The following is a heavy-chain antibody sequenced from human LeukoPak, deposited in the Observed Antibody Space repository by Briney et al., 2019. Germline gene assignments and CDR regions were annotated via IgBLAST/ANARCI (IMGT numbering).Heavy chain of an antibody. CDR2: IYYSGST. CDR1: GGSISSSSYY. Sequence: SETLSLTCTVSGGSISSSSYYWGWIRQPPGKGLEWIGSIYYSGSTNYNPSLKSRVTISVDTSKNQFSLKLSSVTAADTAVYYCARETGLLWYYMDVWGKGTTVTISS. D-gene: IGHD3-10*01. CDR3: ARETGLLWYYMDV. J-gene: IGHJ6*03. V-gene: IGHV4-39*07.